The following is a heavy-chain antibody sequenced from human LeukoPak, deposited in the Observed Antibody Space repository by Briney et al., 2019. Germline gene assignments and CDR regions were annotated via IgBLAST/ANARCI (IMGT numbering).Heavy chain of an antibody. J-gene: IGHJ3*02. CDR1: GFTFSSYA. CDR2: ITGIGGST. Sequence: QAGGSLRLSCAASGFTFSSYAMSWVRQTPGKGLEWVSAITGIGGSTYYADSVKGRFTISRDNSKNTLYLQMNSLRAEDTAVDYCAKDQAAGDLFEPLDAFDIWGQGTMVTVSS. CDR3: AKDQAAGDLFEPLDAFDI. D-gene: IGHD7-27*01. V-gene: IGHV3-23*01.